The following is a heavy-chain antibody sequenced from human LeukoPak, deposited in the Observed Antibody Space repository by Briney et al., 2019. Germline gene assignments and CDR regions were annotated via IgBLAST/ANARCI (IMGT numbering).Heavy chain of an antibody. V-gene: IGHV3-23*01. CDR2: ISGSGGRT. D-gene: IGHD3-10*01. CDR3: AKHNGSGSHYNPFDY. J-gene: IGHJ4*02. Sequence: GGSLRLSCAASGFTLSNAWMSWVRQAPGKGLEWVSAISGSGGRTYYADSVKGRFTISRDNSRNTLYLQMNSLRAEDTAVYYCAKHNGSGSHYNPFDYWGQGTLVTVSS. CDR1: GFTLSNAW.